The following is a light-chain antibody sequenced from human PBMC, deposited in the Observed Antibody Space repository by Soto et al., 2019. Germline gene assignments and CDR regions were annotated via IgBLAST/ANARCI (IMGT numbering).Light chain of an antibody. J-gene: IGLJ1*01. CDR2: YVD. CDR1: SRDFGAYDY. CDR3: CSYADGSIYF. V-gene: IGLV2-14*03. Sequence: QSALTQPASVSGSPGQSITISCTGTSRDFGAYDYVSWYLQYPDKAPQLLIYYVDHRPSGVSSRFSGSKSGNTASLTISGLQAEDECDYYCCSYADGSIYFFGTGTKLTVL.